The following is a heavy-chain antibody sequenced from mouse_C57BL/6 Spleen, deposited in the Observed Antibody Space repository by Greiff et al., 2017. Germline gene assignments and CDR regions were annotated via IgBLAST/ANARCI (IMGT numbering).Heavy chain of an antibody. CDR3: ARRYSDY. CDR1: GFTFSSYT. CDR2: ISGGGGNT. V-gene: IGHV5-9*01. J-gene: IGHJ2*01. Sequence: EVQGVESGGGLVKPGGSLKLSCAASGFTFSSYTMSWVRQTPEKRLEWVATISGGGGNTYYPDSVKGRFTISRDNAKNTLYLQMSSLRSEDTALYYCARRYSDYWGQGTTLTVSS.